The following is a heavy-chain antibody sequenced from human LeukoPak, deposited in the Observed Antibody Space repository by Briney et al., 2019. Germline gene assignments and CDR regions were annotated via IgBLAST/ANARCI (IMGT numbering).Heavy chain of an antibody. CDR1: GFIFSSYE. CDR3: AGDSTSGSYYGLHY. D-gene: IGHD1-26*01. CDR2: ISSSGSSM. Sequence: PGGSLRLSCAASGFIFSSYEMNWVRQAPGKGLEWVSYISSSGSSMYYADSVKGRFTISRDNAKNSLYLQMNSLRAEDTAVYYCAGDSTSGSYYGLHYWGQGTLVTVSS. V-gene: IGHV3-48*03. J-gene: IGHJ4*02.